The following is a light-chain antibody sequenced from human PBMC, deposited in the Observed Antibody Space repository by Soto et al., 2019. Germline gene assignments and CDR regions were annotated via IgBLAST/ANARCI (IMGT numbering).Light chain of an antibody. CDR3: NSYSSSRTLDV. CDR1: SSDVGGYKD. J-gene: IGLJ1*01. CDR2: EVS. V-gene: IGLV2-14*01. Sequence: QSVLTQPASVSGFPGQSITISCTGTSSDVGGYKDVSWYQQHPGKAPKLMIYEVSNRPSGVSNRFSGSKSGNTASLTISGLQAEDEADYYCNSYSSSRTLDVFGTGTKVTVL.